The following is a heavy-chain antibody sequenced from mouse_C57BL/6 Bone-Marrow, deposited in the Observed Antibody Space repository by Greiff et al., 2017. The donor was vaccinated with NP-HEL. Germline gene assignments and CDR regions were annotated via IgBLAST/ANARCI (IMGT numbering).Heavy chain of an antibody. D-gene: IGHD1-1*01. V-gene: IGHV1-81*01. Sequence: QVQLQQSGAELARPGASVKLSCKASGYTFTSYGISWVKQRTGQGLEWIGEIYPRSGNTSYNEKFKGKATLTADKSSRPAYIELRRLTSEDSAVYFCAFPHYDGSSFWYFDVWGTGTTVTVSS. CDR2: IYPRSGNT. CDR3: AFPHYDGSSFWYFDV. CDR1: GYTFTSYG. J-gene: IGHJ1*03.